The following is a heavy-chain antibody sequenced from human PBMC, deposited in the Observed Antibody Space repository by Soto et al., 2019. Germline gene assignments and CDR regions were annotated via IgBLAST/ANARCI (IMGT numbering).Heavy chain of an antibody. CDR2: ITGSSSST. CDR1: GFTFSMYS. V-gene: IGHV3-23*01. CDR3: AKGRGVYYYYYGMDV. D-gene: IGHD1-26*01. J-gene: IGHJ6*02. Sequence: GGSMRLSCDASGFTFSMYSMSWVRHAPGKGLEWVSYITGSSSSTYYADSVKGRFIISRDNSKNTLYLQMNSLRAEDTAVYYCAKGRGVYYYYYGMDVWGQGTTVTVSS.